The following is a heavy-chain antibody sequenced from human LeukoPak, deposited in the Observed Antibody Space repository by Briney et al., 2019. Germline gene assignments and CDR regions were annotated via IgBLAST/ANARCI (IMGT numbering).Heavy chain of an antibody. J-gene: IGHJ4*02. CDR2: ISGSGAYT. CDR3: AKDIGTDYGDYLDC. Sequence: PGGSLRLSCAAPGFTFGGYAMAWVRQAPGKGLEWVSAISGSGAYTYYADFVKGRFAISRDSSENTLYLQMNSLRAEDTAIYYCAKDIGTDYGDYLDCWGQGTLVTVSS. D-gene: IGHD4-17*01. CDR1: GFTFGGYA. V-gene: IGHV3-23*01.